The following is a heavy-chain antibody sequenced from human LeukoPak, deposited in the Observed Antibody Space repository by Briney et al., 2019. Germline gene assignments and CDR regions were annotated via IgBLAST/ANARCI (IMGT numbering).Heavy chain of an antibody. CDR2: ISYDGSNK. CDR1: GLTFSSYG. CDR3: AKDRRSDFWSGYYHYYYYGMDV. J-gene: IGHJ6*02. V-gene: IGHV3-30*18. Sequence: PRRSLRLSCEAYGLTFSSYGMHRFRQAPGKGLEWVAVISYDGSNKYYADSVKGRFTISRDNSKNTLYLQMNSLRAEDTAVYYCAKDRRSDFWSGYYHYYYYGMDVWGQGTTVTVSS. D-gene: IGHD3-3*01.